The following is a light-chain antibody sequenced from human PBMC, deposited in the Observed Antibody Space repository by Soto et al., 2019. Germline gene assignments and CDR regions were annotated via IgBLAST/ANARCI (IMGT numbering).Light chain of an antibody. Sequence: QSALTQPRSVSGSPGQSVTISCTGTSSDVGGYNYVSWYQQHPGKAPKLVIYDVSKRPSGVPDRFSGSKSGNTASLTISGLQAEDEADYYCCSYAGNSLWVFCGGTKLTVL. J-gene: IGLJ3*02. CDR1: SSDVGGYNY. CDR3: CSYAGNSLWV. V-gene: IGLV2-11*01. CDR2: DVS.